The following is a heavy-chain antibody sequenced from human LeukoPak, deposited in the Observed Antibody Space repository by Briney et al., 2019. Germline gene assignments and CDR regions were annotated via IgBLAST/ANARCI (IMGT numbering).Heavy chain of an antibody. J-gene: IGHJ5*02. CDR1: GFTLTNAW. CDR3: TRAAGYSSSWYWFDP. D-gene: IGHD6-13*01. V-gene: IGHV3-49*03. CDR2: IRSKAYGGTT. Sequence: GGSLRLSCAASGFTLTNAWMSWFRQAPGKGLEGVGFIRSKAYGGTTEYAASVKGRFTISRDDSKSIAYLQMNSLKTEDTAVYYCTRAAGYSSSWYWFDPWGQGTLVTVSS.